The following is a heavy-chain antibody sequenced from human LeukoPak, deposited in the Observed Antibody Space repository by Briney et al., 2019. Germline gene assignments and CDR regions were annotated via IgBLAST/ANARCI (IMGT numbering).Heavy chain of an antibody. J-gene: IGHJ4*02. D-gene: IGHD3-3*01. CDR1: GGTFSSYA. CDR2: IIPIFCTA. CDR3: AWGRFLEWLPDY. Sequence: SVNVSCKASGGTFSSYAISWVRQAPGQGLEWMGGIIPIFCTANYAQKFQGRVTITADESTSTAYMELSSLRSEDTAVYYCAWGRFLEWLPDYWGQGTLVAVSS. V-gene: IGHV1-69*01.